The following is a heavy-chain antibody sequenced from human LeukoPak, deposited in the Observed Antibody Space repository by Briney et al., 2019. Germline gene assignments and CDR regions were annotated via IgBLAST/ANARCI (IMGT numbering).Heavy chain of an antibody. CDR3: ARDFDSSGPTNFDY. V-gene: IGHV3-30*19. J-gene: IGHJ4*02. Sequence: GGSLRLSCEASGFTFSHYGMHWVRQAPGKGLEWVAVISYDGSNKYYADSVKGRFTISRDNSKNTLYLQMNSLRAEDTAVYYCARDFDSSGPTNFDYWGQGTLVTVSS. D-gene: IGHD3-22*01. CDR2: ISYDGSNK. CDR1: GFTFSHYG.